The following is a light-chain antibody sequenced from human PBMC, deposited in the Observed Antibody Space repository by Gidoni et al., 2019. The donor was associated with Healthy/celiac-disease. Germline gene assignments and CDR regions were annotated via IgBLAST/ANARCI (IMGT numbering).Light chain of an antibody. J-gene: IGKJ4*01. CDR3: QQRSNWPPLT. CDR2: DAS. CDR1: QSVSSS. V-gene: IGKV3-11*01. Sequence: EIVLTQSPATLSLSPGERATLSCRASQSVSSSLAWYQQKPGQAPRLLIYDASNRATGIPARFSGSGSGTDVTLTISSLEPEDFAVDYCQQRSNWPPLTFXGXTKVEIK.